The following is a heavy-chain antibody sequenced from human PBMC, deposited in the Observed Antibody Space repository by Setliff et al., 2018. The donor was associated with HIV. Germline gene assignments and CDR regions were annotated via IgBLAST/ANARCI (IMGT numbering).Heavy chain of an antibody. CDR1: SGSMTGRY. D-gene: IGHD2-2*01. Sequence: SETLSLTCSVSSGSMTGRYWTWVRQPPGKGLEWIGYLHSLGSSRVSDTPNYSPSLKSRITISLDTSKRQFSLTMTSVTAADTAVYYCARGLSSQTYWGTRPPGLDYWGQGSLVTVSS. V-gene: IGHV4-4*08. J-gene: IGHJ4*01. CDR2: LHSLGSSRVSDTP. CDR3: ARGLSSQTYWGTRPPGLDY.